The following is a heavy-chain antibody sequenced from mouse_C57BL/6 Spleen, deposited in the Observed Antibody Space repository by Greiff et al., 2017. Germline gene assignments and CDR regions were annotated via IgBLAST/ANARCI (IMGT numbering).Heavy chain of an antibody. CDR1: GYTFTDYY. Sequence: EVKLQESGPVLVKPGASVKMSCKASGYTFTDYYMNWVKQSHGKSLEWIGVINPYNGGTSYNQKFKGKATLTVDKSSSTAYMELNSLTSEDSAVYYCARRGTVEDFDYWGQGTTLTVSS. CDR2: INPYNGGT. CDR3: ARRGTVEDFDY. V-gene: IGHV1-19*01. J-gene: IGHJ2*01. D-gene: IGHD1-1*01.